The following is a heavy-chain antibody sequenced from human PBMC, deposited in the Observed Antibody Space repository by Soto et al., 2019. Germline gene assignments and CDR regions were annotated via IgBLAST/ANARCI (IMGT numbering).Heavy chain of an antibody. V-gene: IGHV4-39*01. CDR2: ISNSGST. J-gene: IGHJ4*02. CDR1: GGPISSSGDY. Sequence: QLQLQESGPGLVKPSETLSLPCTVTGGPISSSGDYWGWVRQTPGKGLEWIGTISNSGSTYYNPSVMSRVTISVDTSKKQFSLRLISVTAADTAVYYCARGLSSSAYLDYWGQGTLVTVSS. CDR3: ARGLSSSAYLDY. D-gene: IGHD6-19*01.